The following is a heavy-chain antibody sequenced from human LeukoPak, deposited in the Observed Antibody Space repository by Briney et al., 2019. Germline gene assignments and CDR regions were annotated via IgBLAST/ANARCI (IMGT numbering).Heavy chain of an antibody. V-gene: IGHV3-21*01. D-gene: IGHD6-13*01. CDR2: ISSSSSYI. CDR3: ARQWQLADLLDY. J-gene: IGHJ4*02. CDR1: GFTFSSYS. Sequence: GGSLRLSCAASGFTFSSYSMNWVRQAPGKGLEWVSSISSSSSYIYYADSVEGRFTISRDNAKNSLYLQMNSLRAEDTAVYYCARQWQLADLLDYWGQGTLVTVSS.